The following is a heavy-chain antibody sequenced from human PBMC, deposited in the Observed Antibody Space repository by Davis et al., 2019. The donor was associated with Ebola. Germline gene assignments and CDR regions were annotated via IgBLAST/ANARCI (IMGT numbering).Heavy chain of an antibody. CDR2: IKSDGSTT. CDR3: VRLVGPN. V-gene: IGHV3-74*01. Sequence: GESLKISCAASGFSFSSYWMHWVRQAPGKGLVWVSIIKSDGSTTNYADSVKARFTISRDNAKNTMYVQMNNLRAEDKAVYYCVRLVGPNWGQGTLVAVSS. CDR1: GFSFSSYW. J-gene: IGHJ4*02.